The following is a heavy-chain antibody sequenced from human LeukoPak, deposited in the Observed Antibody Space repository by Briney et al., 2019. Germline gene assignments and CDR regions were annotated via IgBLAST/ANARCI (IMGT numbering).Heavy chain of an antibody. J-gene: IGHJ5*02. Sequence: SVKVSCKASGGTFSSYAISWVRQAPGQGLEWMGGIIPIFGTANYAQKFQGRVTITTDKSTSTAYMELSSLRSEDTAVYYCARGGITIFGVANNWFDPWGQGTLVTVSS. CDR1: GGTFSSYA. CDR3: ARGGITIFGVANNWFDP. CDR2: IIPIFGTA. V-gene: IGHV1-69*05. D-gene: IGHD3-3*01.